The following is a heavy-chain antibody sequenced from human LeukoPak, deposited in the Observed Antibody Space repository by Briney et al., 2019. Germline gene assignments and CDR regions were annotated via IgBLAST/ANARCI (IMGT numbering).Heavy chain of an antibody. CDR2: INPSGGST. CDR3: ARDPYGSGSYYSHFDY. J-gene: IGHJ4*02. Sequence: ASVKVSCKASGYTFTNSYIHWVRQAPGQGLEWMGIINPSGGSTSYPHKFQGRVTVTRETPSRTVYMELSSLRSEDTAVYYCARDPYGSGSYYSHFDYWGQGTLVTVSS. V-gene: IGHV1-46*01. D-gene: IGHD3-10*01. CDR1: GYTFTNSY.